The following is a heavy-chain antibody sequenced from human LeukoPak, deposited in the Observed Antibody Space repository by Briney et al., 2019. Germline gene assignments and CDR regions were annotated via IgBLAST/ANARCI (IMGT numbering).Heavy chain of an antibody. CDR2: ISGSGGST. J-gene: IGHJ4*02. Sequence: GGSLRLSCAASGFTVSSNYMSWVRQAPGKGLEWVSAISGSGGSTYYADSVKGRFTISRDNSKNTLYLQMNSLRAEDTAVYYCAKDPGGSYRFDYWGQGTLVTVSS. CDR1: GFTVSSNY. V-gene: IGHV3-23*01. D-gene: IGHD1-26*01. CDR3: AKDPGGSYRFDY.